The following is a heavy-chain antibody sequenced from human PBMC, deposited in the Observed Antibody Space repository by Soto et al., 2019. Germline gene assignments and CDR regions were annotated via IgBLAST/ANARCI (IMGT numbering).Heavy chain of an antibody. CDR1: GYTFTSYD. V-gene: IGHV1-8*01. J-gene: IGHJ6*02. Sequence: QVQLVQSGAEVKKPGASVKVSCKASGYTFTSYDINWVRQATGQGLEWMGWMNPNSGNTGYAQKFQGRVTMTRNTSISTSYMELSSLRAEFTAVYYCARGRRITIFGVVIPRFYGMDVWGQGTTVTVSS. CDR2: MNPNSGNT. D-gene: IGHD3-3*01. CDR3: ARGRRITIFGVVIPRFYGMDV.